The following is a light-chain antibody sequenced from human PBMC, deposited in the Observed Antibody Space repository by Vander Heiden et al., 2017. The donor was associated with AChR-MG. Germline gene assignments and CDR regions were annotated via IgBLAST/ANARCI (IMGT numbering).Light chain of an antibody. CDR1: GGSIASNS. CDR3: QSYDDTNHGV. CDR2: EDN. J-gene: IGLJ2*01. Sequence: NFVLTQPHSVSESPGKTVTISCTRSGGSIASNSVQWYQQRPGSAPTTVIFEDNHRPSGVPDRFSGSIDSSSNSASLIISGLKTEDEADYYCQSYDDTNHGVSGGGTKLTVL. V-gene: IGLV6-57*03.